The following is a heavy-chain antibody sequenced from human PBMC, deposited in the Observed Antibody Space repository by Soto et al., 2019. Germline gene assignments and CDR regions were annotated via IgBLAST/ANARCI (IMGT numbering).Heavy chain of an antibody. Sequence: GGSLRLSCAASGFTFSSYAMSWVRQAPGKGLEWVSGINYSGGSTYYADSVKGRFTISRDNSKNTLHLQMNSLRAEDTAVYYCAKARSGGTWNLFDYWGQGTLVTVSS. V-gene: IGHV3-23*01. D-gene: IGHD2-15*01. CDR3: AKARSGGTWNLFDY. J-gene: IGHJ4*02. CDR2: INYSGGST. CDR1: GFTFSSYA.